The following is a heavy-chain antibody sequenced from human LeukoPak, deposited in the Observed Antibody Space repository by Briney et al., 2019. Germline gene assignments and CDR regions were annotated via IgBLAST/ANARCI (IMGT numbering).Heavy chain of an antibody. CDR2: IYYSGST. Sequence: SETLSLTCTVSGGSISSGGYYWSWIRQHPGKGLEWIGYIYYSGSTYYNPSLKSRVTISVDTSKNQFSLKLSSVTAADTAVYYCAREGTMIVALFDYWGQGTLVTVSS. D-gene: IGHD3-22*01. CDR1: GGSISSGGYY. V-gene: IGHV4-31*03. J-gene: IGHJ4*02. CDR3: AREGTMIVALFDY.